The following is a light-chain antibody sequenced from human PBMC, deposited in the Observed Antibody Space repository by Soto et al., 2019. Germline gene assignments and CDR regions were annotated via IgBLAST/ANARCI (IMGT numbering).Light chain of an antibody. CDR2: DVS. V-gene: IGLV2-14*02. CDR3: SSYTTSGSFVV. J-gene: IGLJ2*01. Sequence: QSALTQPASVSGSPGQSITISCTGTSSNVGSYKLVSWYQQHPGKAPKLMISDVSSRPSGVSDRFSGSKSGNTASLTISGLQAGDEATYYCSSYTTSGSFVVFGGGTKLTVL. CDR1: SSNVGSYKL.